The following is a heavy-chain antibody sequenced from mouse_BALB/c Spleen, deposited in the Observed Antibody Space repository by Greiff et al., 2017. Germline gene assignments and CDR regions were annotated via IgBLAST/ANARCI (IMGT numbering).Heavy chain of an antibody. J-gene: IGHJ4*01. CDR2: INPYNDGT. Sequence: EVKLMESGPELVKPGASVKMSCKASGYTFTSYVMHWVKQKPGQGLEWIGYINPYNDGTKYNEKFKGKATLTSDKSSSTAYMELSSLTSEDSAVYYCARGDGNYYYGMDYWGQGTSVTVSS. V-gene: IGHV1-14*01. D-gene: IGHD2-1*01. CDR1: GYTFTSYV. CDR3: ARGDGNYYYGMDY.